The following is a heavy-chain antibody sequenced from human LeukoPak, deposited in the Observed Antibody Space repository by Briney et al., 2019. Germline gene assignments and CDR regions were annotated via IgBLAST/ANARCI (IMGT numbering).Heavy chain of an antibody. D-gene: IGHD2-15*01. J-gene: IGHJ5*02. V-gene: IGHV1-18*01. Sequence: ASVKVSCKASGYTFTSYGISWVRRAPGQGLEWMGWISAYNGNTNYAQKLQGRVTMTTDTSTSTAYMELRSLRSDDTAVYYCARGYEVVVAATLSVGWFDPWGQGTLVTVSS. CDR2: ISAYNGNT. CDR1: GYTFTSYG. CDR3: ARGYEVVVAATLSVGWFDP.